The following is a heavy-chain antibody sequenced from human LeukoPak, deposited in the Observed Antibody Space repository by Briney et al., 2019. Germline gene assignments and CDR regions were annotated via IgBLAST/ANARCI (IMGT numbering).Heavy chain of an antibody. Sequence: GGSLRLSCAVSGFIFSNYAMNWVRQAPGKGLEWVSVIYSGGSTYYADSVKGRFTISRDNSKNTLYLQMNSLRAEDTAVYYCARGPYSSSWYTAEVAYFDYWGQGTLVTVSS. D-gene: IGHD6-13*01. CDR2: IYSGGST. CDR1: GFIFSNYA. V-gene: IGHV3-53*01. J-gene: IGHJ4*02. CDR3: ARGPYSSSWYTAEVAYFDY.